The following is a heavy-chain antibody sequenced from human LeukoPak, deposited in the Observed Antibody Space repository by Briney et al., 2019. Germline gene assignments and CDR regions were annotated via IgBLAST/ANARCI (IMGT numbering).Heavy chain of an antibody. V-gene: IGHV1-2*02. CDR3: ARDYAGNSFEY. D-gene: IGHD4-23*01. J-gene: IGHJ4*02. CDR2: INPNSGGT. CDR1: GYTFTGYY. Sequence: ASVKVSCKASGYTFTGYYMHWVRQAPGQGLEWMGWINPNSGGTNYAQNFQGRVTMTRDTSVSTAYMELSRLTSDDTAVYYCARDYAGNSFEYWGQGTQVTVSS.